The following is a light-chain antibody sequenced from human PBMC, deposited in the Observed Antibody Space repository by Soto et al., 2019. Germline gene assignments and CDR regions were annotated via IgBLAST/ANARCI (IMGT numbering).Light chain of an antibody. V-gene: IGKV3-11*01. CDR3: QQRSNWPPSIT. CDR2: DAS. CDR1: KSVTTY. Sequence: LLWTQSPATLSLSPGERANNYCRESKSVTTYLAWYQQKPGQAPRLLIYDASDRATGIPDRFSGSGSGTDFTLPLSSLEPEDLAVYYCQQRSNWPPSITFGQGTRVEIK. J-gene: IGKJ5*01.